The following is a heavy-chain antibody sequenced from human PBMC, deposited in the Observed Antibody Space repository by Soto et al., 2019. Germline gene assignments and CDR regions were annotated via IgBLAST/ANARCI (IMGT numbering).Heavy chain of an antibody. CDR2: INHSGST. J-gene: IGHJ4*02. D-gene: IGHD6-19*01. CDR1: GGSFSVYY. CDR3: ARVVFSSGWEDY. Sequence: QVQLQQWGAGLLKPSETLSLTCAVYGGSFSVYYWSWIRQPPGKGLEWIGEINHSGSTNYNPSLKSRVTISVDTSKNQFSLKLSSVTAADTAVYYCARVVFSSGWEDYWGQGTLVTVSS. V-gene: IGHV4-34*01.